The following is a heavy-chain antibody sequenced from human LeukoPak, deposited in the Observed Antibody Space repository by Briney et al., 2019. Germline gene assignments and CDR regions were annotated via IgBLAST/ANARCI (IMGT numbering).Heavy chain of an antibody. CDR2: INHSGST. D-gene: IGHD3-22*01. V-gene: IGHV4-34*01. Sequence: SETLSLTCAVYGGSFSGYYWSWIRQPPGKGLEWIGEINHSGSTNYNPSLKSRVTISVDTSKNQFSLKLSSVTAADTAVYYCATGQPKYYYDSSGYYYLFFDYWGQGTLVTVSS. CDR3: ATGQPKYYYDSSGYYYLFFDY. J-gene: IGHJ4*02. CDR1: GGSFSGYY.